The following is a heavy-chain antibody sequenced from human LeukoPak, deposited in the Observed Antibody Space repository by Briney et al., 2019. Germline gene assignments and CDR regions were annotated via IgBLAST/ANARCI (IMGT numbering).Heavy chain of an antibody. J-gene: IGHJ4*02. D-gene: IGHD4-17*01. Sequence: TSHCLSLTCTVAAASISSYYWSSIRQPGGKGMEWIGRIYTSGSTTNNPSLKSRVTMSVETSKTQFSLKLSSVTAADTAVYYCARGYGDYEYFDYWGQGTLVTVSS. V-gene: IGHV4-4*07. CDR3: ARGYGDYEYFDY. CDR1: AASISSYY. CDR2: IYTSGST.